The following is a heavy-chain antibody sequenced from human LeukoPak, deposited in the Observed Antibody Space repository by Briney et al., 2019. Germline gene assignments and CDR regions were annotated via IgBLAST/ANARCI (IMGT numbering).Heavy chain of an antibody. Sequence: PSETLSLTCTVSGVSISSWYWSWIRQPPGKELAWIGNIYYSGSTKYNTSLKSRVTISVDTSKNHFSLKLSSVTAADTAVYYCARHGNYYDSSGYNYYFDYWGQGTLGTVSS. V-gene: IGHV4-59*08. CDR1: GVSISSWY. J-gene: IGHJ4*02. D-gene: IGHD3-22*01. CDR3: ARHGNYYDSSGYNYYFDY. CDR2: IYYSGST.